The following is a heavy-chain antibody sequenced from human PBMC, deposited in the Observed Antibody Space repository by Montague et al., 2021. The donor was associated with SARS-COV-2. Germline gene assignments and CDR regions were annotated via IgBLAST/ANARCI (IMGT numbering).Heavy chain of an antibody. D-gene: IGHD6-13*01. V-gene: IGHV4-59*01. Sequence: SETRSLTCTVSGGSISPYYWNWIRQSPGKGLEWIGDIYYSGSTTYNPSLEGRVTISVDTSKNQFSLRLSSVTAADTAVYYCARGIWYANWGQGILVTVSS. J-gene: IGHJ4*02. CDR3: ARGIWYAN. CDR1: GGSISPYY. CDR2: IYYSGST.